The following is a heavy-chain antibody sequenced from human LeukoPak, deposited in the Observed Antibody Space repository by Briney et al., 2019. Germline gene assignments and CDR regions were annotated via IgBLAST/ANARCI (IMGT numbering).Heavy chain of an antibody. V-gene: IGHV1-69*06. CDR2: IIPIFGTA. CDR3: ARDHDYGEDYYYGMDV. D-gene: IGHD4-17*01. CDR1: GGTFSSYA. Sequence: ASVKVSCKASGGTFSSYAISWVRQAPGQGLEWMGGIIPIFGTANYAQKFQGRVTITADKSTSTAYMELSSLRSEDTAVYYCARDHDYGEDYYYGMDVWGKGTTVTVS. J-gene: IGHJ6*04.